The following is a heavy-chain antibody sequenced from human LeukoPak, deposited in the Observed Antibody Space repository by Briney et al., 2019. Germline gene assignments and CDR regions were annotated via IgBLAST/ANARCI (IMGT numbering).Heavy chain of an antibody. V-gene: IGHV4-31*03. J-gene: IGHJ3*02. CDR2: IYYSGST. CDR1: GGSISSGGYY. Sequence: SETLSLTCTVSGGSISSGGYYWSWIRQHPGKGLEWIGYIYYSGSTYYNPSLKSRVTISVDTSKNQFSLKLSSVTAADTAVYYCARAVTMIDAFDIWGQGTMVTVSS. D-gene: IGHD3-22*01. CDR3: ARAVTMIDAFDI.